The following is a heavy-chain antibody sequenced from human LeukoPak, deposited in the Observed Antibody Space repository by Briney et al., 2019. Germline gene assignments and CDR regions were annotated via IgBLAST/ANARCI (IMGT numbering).Heavy chain of an antibody. CDR2: IYYSGST. J-gene: IGHJ4*02. CDR1: GGSISSYY. CDR3: ARSPSYHDNTGYYYFDH. Sequence: SETLSLTCTVSGGSISSYYWSWIRQPPGKGLEWIGYIYYSGSTNYNPSLKSRVTISVDTSKNQFSLRLSSVTAADTAMYYCARSPSYHDNTGYYYFDHWGQGTLVTVSS. V-gene: IGHV4-59*01. D-gene: IGHD3-22*01.